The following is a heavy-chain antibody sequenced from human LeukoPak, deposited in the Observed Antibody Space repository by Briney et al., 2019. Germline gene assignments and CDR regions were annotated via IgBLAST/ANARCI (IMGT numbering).Heavy chain of an antibody. J-gene: IGHJ4*02. CDR2: ISGSGGST. CDR3: AKDVNRAPRINDY. D-gene: IGHD2/OR15-2a*01. V-gene: IGHV3-23*01. CDR1: GFTFSSYA. Sequence: GGSLRLSCAASGFTFSSYAMSWVRQAPGKGLEWVSAISGSGGSTYYADSVKGRFTISRDNSKNTPYLQMNSLRAEDTAVYYCAKDVNRAPRINDYWGQGTLVTVSS.